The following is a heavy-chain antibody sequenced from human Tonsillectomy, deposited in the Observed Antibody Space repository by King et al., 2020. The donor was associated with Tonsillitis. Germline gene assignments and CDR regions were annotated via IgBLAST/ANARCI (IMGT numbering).Heavy chain of an antibody. Sequence: VQLQQWGAGLLKPSETLSLTCAVSGGSFSGYYWSWIRQPPGKGLEWIGEINHSGSTNYNPSLKSRVTISVDTSKNQFSLKLSSVTAADTAVYYCARGGVYYYGSGSFGWFDPWGQGTLVTVSS. CDR1: GGSFSGYY. J-gene: IGHJ5*02. D-gene: IGHD3-10*01. CDR3: ARGGVYYYGSGSFGWFDP. V-gene: IGHV4-34*01. CDR2: INHSGST.